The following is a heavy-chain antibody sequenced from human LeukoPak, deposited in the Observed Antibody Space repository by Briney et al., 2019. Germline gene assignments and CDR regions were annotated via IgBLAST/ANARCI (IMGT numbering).Heavy chain of an antibody. V-gene: IGHV3-30*03. CDR1: GFTFSSYG. CDR3: ARDRSASIAAAGTRWFDP. Sequence: GSLRLSCAASGFTFSSYGMHWVRQAPGKGLEWVALITHDGSKKDYADSVKGRFTISRDNAKNSLYLQMNSLRAEDTAVYYCARDRSASIAAAGTRWFDPWGQGTLVTVSS. D-gene: IGHD6-13*01. J-gene: IGHJ5*02. CDR2: ITHDGSKK.